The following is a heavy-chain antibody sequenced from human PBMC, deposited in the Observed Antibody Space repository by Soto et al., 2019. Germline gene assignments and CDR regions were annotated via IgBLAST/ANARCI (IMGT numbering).Heavy chain of an antibody. Sequence: QVQLQESGPGLVKPSQTLSLTCTVSGGSINSAGYCWSWLRQHPGQGLEWIGNIYYTGSTNYNPSLKSRVVMSIDTSTNHFSLNLTSVTAADTAVYYCARVQTIFGIITVFDYWGQGTLVTVSS. D-gene: IGHD3-3*01. CDR3: ARVQTIFGIITVFDY. CDR2: IYYTGST. CDR1: GGSINSAGYC. J-gene: IGHJ4*02. V-gene: IGHV4-31*03.